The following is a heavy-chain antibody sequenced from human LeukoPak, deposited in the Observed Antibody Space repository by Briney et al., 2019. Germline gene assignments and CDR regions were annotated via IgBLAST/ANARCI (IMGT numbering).Heavy chain of an antibody. CDR1: GFTFDDYV. D-gene: IGHD3-10*01. Sequence: GGSLRLSCAASGFTFDDYVMHSVRQAPGKGLEGVSGISWSSSCIGFADSVKGRFTISRGNAKNYLYLAMNSLRAEDTALYYCAKDKHYYGSGTICDWGQGTLVTVSS. V-gene: IGHV3-9*01. CDR2: ISWSSSCI. CDR3: AKDKHYYGSGTICD. J-gene: IGHJ4*02.